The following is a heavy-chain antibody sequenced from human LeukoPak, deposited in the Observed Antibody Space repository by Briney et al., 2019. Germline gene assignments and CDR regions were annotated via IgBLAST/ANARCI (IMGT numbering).Heavy chain of an antibody. CDR3: ARERETFGIIDS. Sequence: GGSLRLSCAASGFSFPTHSFYWVRQSPGKGLEWVAYIGSSSSTIYQAKSMKGRISISRDNAKNSLFLQMSSLRVEDTAVYYCARERETFGIIDSWGQGTLVAVSS. CDR2: IGSSSSTI. J-gene: IGHJ4*02. V-gene: IGHV3-48*04. D-gene: IGHD1-14*01. CDR1: GFSFPTHS.